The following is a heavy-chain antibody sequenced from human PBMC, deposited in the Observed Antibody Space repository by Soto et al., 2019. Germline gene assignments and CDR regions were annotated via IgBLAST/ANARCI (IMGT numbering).Heavy chain of an antibody. V-gene: IGHV1-69*02. J-gene: IGHJ3*02. CDR3: ARSQGLGDDYGDVGDAFDI. CDR2: IIPILGIA. Sequence: PGPSVKVSCNASGGTVRSYTIGWMRHAPGNGLEWMGRIIPILGIANYAQKFQGRVTITADKSTSTAYMELSSLRSEDTAVYYCARSQGLGDDYGDVGDAFDIWGQGTMVTVSS. CDR1: GGTVRSYT. D-gene: IGHD4-17*01.